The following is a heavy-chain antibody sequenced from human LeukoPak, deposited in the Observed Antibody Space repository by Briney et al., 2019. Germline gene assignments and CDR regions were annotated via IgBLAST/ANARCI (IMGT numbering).Heavy chain of an antibody. CDR1: DGSISTFY. CDR2: IYHSGDT. CDR3: ARDLYQLLSGGYGMDV. J-gene: IGHJ6*02. Sequence: SETLSLTCTVSDGSISTFYWNWIRQPPGKGLEWIGYIYHSGDTRYNPSLKSRVTISVDTSKSQFSLKVSSVTAADTAVYYCARDLYQLLSGGYGMDVWGQGTTVTVSS. D-gene: IGHD2-2*01. V-gene: IGHV4-59*01.